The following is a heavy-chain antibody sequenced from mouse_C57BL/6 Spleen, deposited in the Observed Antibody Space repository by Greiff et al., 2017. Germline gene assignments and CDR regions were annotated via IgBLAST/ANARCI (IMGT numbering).Heavy chain of an antibody. J-gene: IGHJ3*01. CDR3: ARAPYGSEFAY. Sequence: QVQLQQPGAELVRPGTSVKLSCKASGYTFTSYWMHWVKQRPGQGLEWIGVIDPSDSYTNYNQEFKGKATLTVDTSSSTAYMQLSSLTSEDSAVYYCARAPYGSEFAYWGQGTLVTVSA. CDR1: GYTFTSYW. V-gene: IGHV1-59*01. CDR2: IDPSDSYT. D-gene: IGHD1-2*01.